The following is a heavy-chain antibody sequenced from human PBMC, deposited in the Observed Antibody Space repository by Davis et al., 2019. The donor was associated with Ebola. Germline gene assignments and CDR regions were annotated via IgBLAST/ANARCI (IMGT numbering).Heavy chain of an antibody. Sequence: PGGSLRLSCAASGFTFSSYGMHWVRQAPGKGPEWVAVISYDETNKDYADSVKGRFTISRDDSKNTMYLHMSSLRAEDTAVYYCATRLWDGDSWGQGTLVTVSS. CDR2: ISYDETNK. CDR3: ATRLWDGDS. D-gene: IGHD1-1*01. CDR1: GFTFSSYG. V-gene: IGHV3-30*03. J-gene: IGHJ4*02.